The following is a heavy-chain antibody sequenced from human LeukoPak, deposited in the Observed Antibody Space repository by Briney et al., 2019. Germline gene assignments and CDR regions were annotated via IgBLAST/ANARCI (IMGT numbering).Heavy chain of an antibody. CDR2: IYTSGST. V-gene: IGHV4-4*07. CDR3: ARGIPAAIGGSYYMDV. J-gene: IGHJ6*03. CDR1: GGSISSYY. Sequence: MASETLSLTCTVSGGSISSYYWSWIRQPAGKGLEWIGRIYTSGSTNYNPSLKSRVTMSVDTSKNQFSLKLSSVTAADTAVYYCARGIPAAIGGSYYMDVWGKGTTVTVSS. D-gene: IGHD2-2*02.